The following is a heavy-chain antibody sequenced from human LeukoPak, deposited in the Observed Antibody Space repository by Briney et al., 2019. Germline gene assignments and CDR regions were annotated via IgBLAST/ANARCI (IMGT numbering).Heavy chain of an antibody. CDR3: ARGPHGSYYVFDY. V-gene: IGHV4-59*01. CDR1: GGSITSYD. J-gene: IGHJ4*02. D-gene: IGHD1-26*01. CDR2: IYYSGGT. Sequence: PSETLSLTSSVSGGSITSYDCSWIRQPPGKGLEWVGYIYYSGGTAYNPSLKSRITISGDTSKNQFSLKLSSVTAADTAVYYCARGPHGSYYVFDYWGQGTLVTVSS.